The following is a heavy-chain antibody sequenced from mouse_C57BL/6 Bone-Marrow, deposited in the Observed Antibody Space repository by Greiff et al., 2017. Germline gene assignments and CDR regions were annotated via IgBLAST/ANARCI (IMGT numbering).Heavy chain of an antibody. J-gene: IGHJ3*01. Sequence: EVQLQESGPGMVKPSQSLSLTCTVTGYSITSGYDWHWIRHFPGNKLEWMGYISYSGSTNYNPSLKSRISITHDTSKNHFFLKLNSVTTEDTATYYGARESGDGLAYWGQGTLVTVSA. D-gene: IGHD1-3*01. V-gene: IGHV3-1*01. CDR1: GYSITSGYD. CDR3: ARESGDGLAY. CDR2: ISYSGST.